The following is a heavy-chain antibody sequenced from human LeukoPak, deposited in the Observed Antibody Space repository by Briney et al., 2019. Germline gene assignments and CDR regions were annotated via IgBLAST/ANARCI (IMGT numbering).Heavy chain of an antibody. J-gene: IGHJ2*01. CDR2: IYCTGNT. D-gene: IGHD3-22*01. CDR1: GGSISSGGDY. CDR3: ARGSGYYGWYFDL. Sequence: SETLSLTCTVSGGSISSGGDYWSWIRQHPGKGLEWIGYIYCTGNTYYNSSLKSRMTISVDTPKNQFSLQLSSVTAADTAVYYCARGSGYYGWYFDLWGRGTLVTVSS. V-gene: IGHV4-31*03.